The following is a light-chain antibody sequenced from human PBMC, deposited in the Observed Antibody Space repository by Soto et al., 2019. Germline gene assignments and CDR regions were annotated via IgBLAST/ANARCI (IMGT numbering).Light chain of an antibody. CDR1: QSISNY. J-gene: IGKJ2*01. Sequence: DLQMTQSPSSLSASVGDRVTITCRASQSISNYLNWYQQKPGKAPKVLIYAASTLQSGVPSRFSGSGSGTDFTLTISRLQPEDFATYYCQQNYNTATFGQGTKLEIK. CDR3: QQNYNTAT. V-gene: IGKV1-39*01. CDR2: AAS.